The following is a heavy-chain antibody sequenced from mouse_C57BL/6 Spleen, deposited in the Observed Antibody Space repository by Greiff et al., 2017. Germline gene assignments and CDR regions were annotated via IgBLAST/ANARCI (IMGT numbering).Heavy chain of an antibody. CDR1: GYTFTDYY. Sequence: EVQLQQSGPELVKPGASVKISCKASGYTFTDYYMNWVKQSHGKSLEWIGDINPNNGGTSYNQKFKGKATLTVDKSSSTAYMELRSLTSEDSAVYYCARVGSSYGYAMDYWGQGTSVTVSS. J-gene: IGHJ4*01. CDR2: INPNNGGT. D-gene: IGHD1-1*01. V-gene: IGHV1-26*01. CDR3: ARVGSSYGYAMDY.